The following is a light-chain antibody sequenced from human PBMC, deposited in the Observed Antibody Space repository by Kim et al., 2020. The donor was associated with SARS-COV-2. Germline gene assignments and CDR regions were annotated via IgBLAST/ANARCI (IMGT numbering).Light chain of an antibody. CDR3: QQYNISPWT. J-gene: IGKJ1*01. CDR2: DVS. CDR1: HLTATY. V-gene: IGKV3D-20*02. Sequence: SLAPVESATLSCKASHLTATYLAWYQHRPGQAPRLLIHDVSTRASGVPDRFSGRGSGTEFTLTISRVEAEDFAVYYCQQYNISPWTFGPGTKLEI.